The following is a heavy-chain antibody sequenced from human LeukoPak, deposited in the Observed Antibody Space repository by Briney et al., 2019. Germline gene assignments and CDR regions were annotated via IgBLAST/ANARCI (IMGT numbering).Heavy chain of an antibody. D-gene: IGHD1-26*01. Sequence: GRSLRLSCAASGFTFSHYAMHWVRQAPGKGLGWVAVISYNGSNTFYADSVKGRFTISRDNSKNTLYLQMNTLRAEDTAVYYCARARNGTLKYWGQGTLVTVSS. CDR2: ISYNGSNT. J-gene: IGHJ4*02. CDR1: GFTFSHYA. CDR3: ARARNGTLKY. V-gene: IGHV3-30*01.